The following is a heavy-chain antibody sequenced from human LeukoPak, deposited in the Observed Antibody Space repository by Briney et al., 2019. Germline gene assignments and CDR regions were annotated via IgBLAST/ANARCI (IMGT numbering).Heavy chain of an antibody. V-gene: IGHV4-59*12. Sequence: PSETLSLTCTVSGGSINSNYWSWIRQPPGKGLESIGYMHYTGNTNYNPSLKSRVTISVDKSKNQFSLKLSSVTAADTAVYYCARSDTAKSDAFDIWGQGTMVTVSS. CDR3: ARSDTAKSDAFDI. CDR2: MHYTGNT. CDR1: GGSINSNY. J-gene: IGHJ3*02. D-gene: IGHD5-18*01.